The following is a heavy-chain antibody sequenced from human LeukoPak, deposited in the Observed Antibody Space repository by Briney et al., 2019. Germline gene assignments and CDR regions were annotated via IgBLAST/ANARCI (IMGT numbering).Heavy chain of an antibody. V-gene: IGHV4-39*07. J-gene: IGHJ3*02. CDR3: ARHLGDRAYCGGDCYSHAFDI. CDR2: IYHNGRT. CDR1: GGSISNTNYY. D-gene: IGHD2-21*02. Sequence: SSETLSLTCFVSGGSISNTNYYWAWIRQPPGKGLEYIGSIYHNGRTYYNPSLTSRVTMSVDTSKSQFSLKLSSVTAADTAVYYCARHLGDRAYCGGDCYSHAFDIWGQGTMVTVSS.